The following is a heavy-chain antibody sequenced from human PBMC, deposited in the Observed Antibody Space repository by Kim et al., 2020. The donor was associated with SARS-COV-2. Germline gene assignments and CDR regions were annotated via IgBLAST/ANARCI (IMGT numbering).Heavy chain of an antibody. Sequence: GGSLRLSCAASGFTLRDYWMSWVRQAPGKGREWVANIKDDERGKNYVDCVKGRFTISRDNSKNSLYMQMNSLRVEDTALYYCARYCRIVAAYAFDILGQGPMVSVSS. V-gene: IGHV3-7*03. CDR1: GFTLRDYW. CDR2: IKDDERGK. CDR3: ARYCRIVAAYAFDI. D-gene: IGHD1-26*01. J-gene: IGHJ3*02.